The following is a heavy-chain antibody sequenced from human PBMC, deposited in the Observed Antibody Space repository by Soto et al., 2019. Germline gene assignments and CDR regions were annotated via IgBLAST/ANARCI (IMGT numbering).Heavy chain of an antibody. J-gene: IGHJ1*01. D-gene: IGHD2-21*02. CDR1: CVSVTSYT. CDR2: VFSSVSA. V-gene: IGHV4-4*07. CDR3: TRDGMTTGDT. Sequence: SETLSLTCIFSCVSVTSYTWSWVRQPPNKGLEWIGRVFSSVSATYSPSLKSRVRISMDTPENRISLKLDSVTAADAGVYYCTRDGMTTGDTWGPGTLVTVSS.